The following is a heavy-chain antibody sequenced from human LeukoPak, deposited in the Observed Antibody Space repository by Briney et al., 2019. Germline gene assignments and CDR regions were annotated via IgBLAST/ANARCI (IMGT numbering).Heavy chain of an antibody. Sequence: PGRSLRLSCAASGFTFSAYAMHWVRQPPGKGLEWVSLINGDGDRTFYADSVKGRFTISRDNRKNSLYLQMNSLRAEDTALYYCAKSNSVSYSGSSWGQGTLVTVSS. V-gene: IGHV3-43*02. CDR2: INGDGDRT. J-gene: IGHJ4*02. CDR3: AKSNSVSYSGSS. CDR1: GFTFSAYA. D-gene: IGHD1-26*01.